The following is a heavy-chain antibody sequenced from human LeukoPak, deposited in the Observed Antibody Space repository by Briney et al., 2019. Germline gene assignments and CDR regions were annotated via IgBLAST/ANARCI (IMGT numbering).Heavy chain of an antibody. J-gene: IGHJ5*02. D-gene: IGHD6-19*01. Sequence: KLSETLSLTCTVSGGSVTSYYWSWIRQPPGKGPERIGYMYYTGSTSYNPSLQSRVTISVDTSKNQFSLRLRSLTAADTAVYYCARCSSGYWFDPWGQGTLVTVSS. V-gene: IGHV4-59*02. CDR2: MYYTGST. CDR3: ARCSSGYWFDP. CDR1: GGSVTSYY.